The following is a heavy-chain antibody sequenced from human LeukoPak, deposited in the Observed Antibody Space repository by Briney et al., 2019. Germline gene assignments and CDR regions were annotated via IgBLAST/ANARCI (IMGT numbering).Heavy chain of an antibody. CDR2: INWNGGST. CDR3: ARDLSLYCSGGSCYSLNY. CDR1: GFTFDDHG. V-gene: IGHV3-20*04. Sequence: RAGGSLRLSCRASGFTFDDHGMSWVRQVPGKGLEWVSGINWNGGSTGYADSVRGRFTISRDNAKNSLYLQMNSLRAEDTAVYYCARDLSLYCSGGSCYSLNYWGQGTLVTVSS. D-gene: IGHD2-15*01. J-gene: IGHJ4*02.